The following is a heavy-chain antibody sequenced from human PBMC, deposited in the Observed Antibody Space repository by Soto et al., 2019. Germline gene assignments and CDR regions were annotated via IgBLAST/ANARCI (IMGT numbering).Heavy chain of an antibody. Sequence: QAXVSLILCCAASGFKFSNYAMSWVRQAPGKGLEWVSLISATGGGTYYADSVKGRFTISRDNSHNTLYLQVHSLAAEDTAVYYCAKDRRAGGNSAFYFDFWGQGAQVTVSS. V-gene: IGHV3-23*01. CDR2: ISATGGGT. J-gene: IGHJ4*02. CDR1: GFKFSNYA. D-gene: IGHD3-16*01. CDR3: AKDRRAGGNSAFYFDF.